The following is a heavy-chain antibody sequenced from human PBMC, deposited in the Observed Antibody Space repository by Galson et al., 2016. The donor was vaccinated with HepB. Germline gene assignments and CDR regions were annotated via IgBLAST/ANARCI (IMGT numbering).Heavy chain of an antibody. Sequence: QSGAEVKKPGESLRISCSTSGYTFSNYWIAWVRQMPGKGLEWMGIIFPDDSEARYSPSFQGQVTFSVDKSFSTAFLQWTSLKASDTALYYCAREGGVQLPGRGTSTYFYFGMDVWGQGTTVTVSS. CDR1: GYTFSNYW. J-gene: IGHJ6*02. D-gene: IGHD1-1*01. CDR3: AREGGVQLPGRGTSTYFYFGMDV. V-gene: IGHV5-51*01. CDR2: IFPDDSEA.